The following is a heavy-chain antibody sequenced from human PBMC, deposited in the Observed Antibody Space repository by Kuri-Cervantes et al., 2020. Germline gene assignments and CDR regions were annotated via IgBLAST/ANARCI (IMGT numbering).Heavy chain of an antibody. D-gene: IGHD6-13*01. CDR3: ARDLTEYSSSSPPGKYFQH. CDR2: INPSGGST. Sequence: ASVKVSCKASGYTFTSYYMHWVRQAPGQGLEWMGIINPSGGSTSYAQKFQGRVTMTRDTSTSTAYMELRSLRSDDTAVYYCARDLTEYSSSSPPGKYFQHWGQGTLVTVSS. V-gene: IGHV1-46*01. CDR1: GYTFTSYY. J-gene: IGHJ1*01.